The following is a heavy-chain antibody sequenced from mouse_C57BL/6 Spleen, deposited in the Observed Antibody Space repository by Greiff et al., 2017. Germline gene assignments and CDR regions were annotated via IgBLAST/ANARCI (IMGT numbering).Heavy chain of an antibody. V-gene: IGHV1-15*01. CDR3: TRKRVYYGNYADFDY. CDR1: GYTFTDYE. Sequence: QVQLQQSGAELVRPGASVTLSCKASGYTFTDYEMHWVKQTPVHGLEWIGAIDPETGGTAYNQKFKGKAILTADKSSSTAYMALRSLTSEDSAVYYCTRKRVYYGNYADFDYWGQGTTLTVSS. J-gene: IGHJ2*01. D-gene: IGHD2-1*01. CDR2: IDPETGGT.